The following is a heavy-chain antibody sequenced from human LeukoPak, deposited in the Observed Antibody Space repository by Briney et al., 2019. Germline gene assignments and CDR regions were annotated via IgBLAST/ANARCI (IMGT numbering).Heavy chain of an antibody. V-gene: IGHV3-11*01. D-gene: IGHD3-10*01. CDR2: ISSSGSTI. Sequence: GGSLRLSCAASGFTFSDYYMSWIRQAPGKGLEWVSYISSSGSTIYYADSVKGRFTISRDNAKNSLYLQTNSLRAEDTAVYYCARDRGTDLLRFGELLPTHNWFDPWGQGTLVTVSS. CDR1: GFTFSDYY. J-gene: IGHJ5*02. CDR3: ARDRGTDLLRFGELLPTHNWFDP.